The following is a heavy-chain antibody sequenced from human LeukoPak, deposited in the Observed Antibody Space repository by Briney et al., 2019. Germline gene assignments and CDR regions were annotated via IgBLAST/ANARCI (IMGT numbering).Heavy chain of an antibody. CDR2: MNPNSGNT. D-gene: IGHD6-13*01. Sequence: ASVKVSCKASGYTFTSYYMHWVRQATGQGLEWMGWMNPNSGNTGYAQKFQGRVTITRNTSISTAYMELSSLRSEDTAVYYCARGGYSSSWYEGEVTNYWGQGTLVTVSS. J-gene: IGHJ4*02. V-gene: IGHV1-8*03. CDR1: GYTFTSYY. CDR3: ARGGYSSSWYEGEVTNY.